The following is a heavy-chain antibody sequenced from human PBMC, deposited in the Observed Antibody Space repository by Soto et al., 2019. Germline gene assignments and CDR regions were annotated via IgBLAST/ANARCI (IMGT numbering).Heavy chain of an antibody. J-gene: IGHJ6*02. Sequence: GGSLRLSCAASGFTFRGYGMHWVRQAPGRGLEWVALISYDGSIKYYADSVRGRFTISRDNSKNTLYLQMNSLRAEDTAVYYCANSEYSRYKNIDVWGQGTTVTV. CDR1: GFTFRGYG. D-gene: IGHD5-18*01. CDR3: ANSEYSRYKNIDV. CDR2: ISYDGSIK. V-gene: IGHV3-30*18.